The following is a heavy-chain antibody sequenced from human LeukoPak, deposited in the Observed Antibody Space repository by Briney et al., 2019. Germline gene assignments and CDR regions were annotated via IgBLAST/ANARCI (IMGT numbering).Heavy chain of an antibody. V-gene: IGHV3-7*01. CDR1: GFSSSSFW. J-gene: IGHJ4*02. CDR2: INHAARLK. Sequence: GGSLRLSCAASGFSSSSFWMTWVRQAPGKELEWVANINHAARLKNYVDSVKGRFTTSRHNTNNSPYLQMSSLRDETTAVYYCPKDAYSKGDYWGQGTLVTVSS. CDR3: PKDAYSKGDY. D-gene: IGHD6-13*01.